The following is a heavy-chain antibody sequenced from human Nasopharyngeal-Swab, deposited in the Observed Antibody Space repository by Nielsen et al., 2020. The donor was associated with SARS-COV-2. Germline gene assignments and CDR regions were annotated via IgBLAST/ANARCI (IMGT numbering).Heavy chain of an antibody. CDR1: GFTFSSYG. Sequence: GGSLRLSCAASGFTFSSYGMHWVRQAPGKGLEWVAVISYDGSNKYYADSVKGRFTISRDNPKNTLYLQMNSLRAEDTAVYYCARTETYYYGSGSYYPIDYWGQGTLVTVSS. D-gene: IGHD3-10*01. V-gene: IGHV3-30*03. CDR2: ISYDGSNK. CDR3: ARTETYYYGSGSYYPIDY. J-gene: IGHJ4*02.